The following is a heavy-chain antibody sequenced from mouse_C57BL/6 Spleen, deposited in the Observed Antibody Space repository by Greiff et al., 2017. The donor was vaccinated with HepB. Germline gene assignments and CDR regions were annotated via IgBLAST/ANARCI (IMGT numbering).Heavy chain of an antibody. CDR1: GYTFTSYW. CDR3: ARVARKAMDY. CDR2: IDPSDSYT. Sequence: VQLQQSGAELVRPGTSVRLSCKASGYTFTSYWMHWVKQRPGQGLEWIGVIDPSDSYTNYNQKFKGKATLTVDTSSSTAYMQLSSLTSEDSAVYYCARVARKAMDYWGQGTSVTVSS. J-gene: IGHJ4*01. V-gene: IGHV1-59*01.